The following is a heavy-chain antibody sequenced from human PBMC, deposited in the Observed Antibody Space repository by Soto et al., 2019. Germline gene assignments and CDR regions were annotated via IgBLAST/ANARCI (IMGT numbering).Heavy chain of an antibody. D-gene: IGHD2-21*02. Sequence: GGSLRLSCAASGFTFSSYIMHWVRQSPGKGLEWVSSIGTRSDIYYADSVKGRFTISRDNAKNSLSLQMNSMTAEDTAVYYCAREETAWPLAYGLDVWGQGTTVTVSS. J-gene: IGHJ6*02. CDR3: AREETAWPLAYGLDV. V-gene: IGHV3-21*01. CDR2: IGTRSDI. CDR1: GFTFSSYI.